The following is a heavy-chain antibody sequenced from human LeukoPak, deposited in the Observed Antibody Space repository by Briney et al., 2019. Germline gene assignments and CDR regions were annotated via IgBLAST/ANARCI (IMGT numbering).Heavy chain of an antibody. CDR2: IRYDGSNK. CDR3: AKSNSSGWYYSGAFDI. Sequence: GGSLRLSCAASGYTFSSYGMHWVRQAPGKGLKWVAFIRYDGSNKYYADSVKGRFTISRDNSKNTLYLQMNSLRAEDTAVYYCAKSNSSGWYYSGAFDIWGQGTMVTVSS. D-gene: IGHD6-19*01. J-gene: IGHJ3*02. CDR1: GYTFSSYG. V-gene: IGHV3-30*02.